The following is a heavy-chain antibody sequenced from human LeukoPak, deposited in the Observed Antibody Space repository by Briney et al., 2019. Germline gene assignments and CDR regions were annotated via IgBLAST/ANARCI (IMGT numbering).Heavy chain of an antibody. J-gene: IGHJ6*03. CDR3: ARGRRDGYRLYYMDV. CDR1: GGSISSSSYY. Sequence: SETLSLTCTVSGGSISSSSYYWGRIRQPPGKGLEWIGNIYYSGRTYYNPSLKSRVTISVDTSKNQFSLKLSSVTATDTAVYYCARGRRDGYRLYYMDVWGKGTTVTISS. D-gene: IGHD5-24*01. CDR2: IYYSGRT. V-gene: IGHV4-39*01.